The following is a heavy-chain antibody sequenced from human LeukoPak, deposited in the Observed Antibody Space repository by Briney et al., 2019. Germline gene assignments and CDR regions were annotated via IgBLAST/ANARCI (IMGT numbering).Heavy chain of an antibody. CDR1: GYTFTGYY. CDR2: INPNSGGT. V-gene: IGHV1-2*02. CDR3: ARLISGYDSESTFDY. Sequence: ASVKVSCKASGYTFTGYYMHWVRQAPGQGLEWMGWINPNSGGTNYAQKFQGRVTTTRDTSISTAYMELSRLRSDDTAVYYCARLISGYDSESTFDYWGQGTLVTVSS. J-gene: IGHJ4*02. D-gene: IGHD5-12*01.